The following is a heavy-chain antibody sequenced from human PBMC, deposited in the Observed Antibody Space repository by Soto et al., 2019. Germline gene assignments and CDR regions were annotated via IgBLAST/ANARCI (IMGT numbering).Heavy chain of an antibody. Sequence: PGGSLRLSCAASGFTFSDHYMEWVRQAPGKRLEWLGRSRNRVNSYTTEYAASVKGRFTISRDASKNLMFLEMNSLEIEDTGVYYCTRGPWGLEVAGNLVCWYPMDVWGQVTTVAGS. J-gene: IGHJ6*02. D-gene: IGHD6-19*01. CDR2: SRNRVNSYTT. CDR1: GFTFSDHY. CDR3: TRGPWGLEVAGNLVCWYPMDV. V-gene: IGHV3-72*01.